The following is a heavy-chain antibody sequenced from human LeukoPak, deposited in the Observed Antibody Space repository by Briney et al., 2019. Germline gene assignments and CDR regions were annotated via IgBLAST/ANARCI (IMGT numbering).Heavy chain of an antibody. CDR2: MNPNSDNT. V-gene: IGHV1-8*01. CDR1: RYTFTSYD. CDR3: ARVYDSSGHYPIDY. J-gene: IGHJ4*02. D-gene: IGHD3-22*01. Sequence: ASVNVSCKASRYTFTSYDINWVRQATGQGLEWMGWMNPNSDNTGYARKFQGRVTITRNTSISTAYMELSSLRSEDTAVYYCARVYDSSGHYPIDYWGQGTLVTVSS.